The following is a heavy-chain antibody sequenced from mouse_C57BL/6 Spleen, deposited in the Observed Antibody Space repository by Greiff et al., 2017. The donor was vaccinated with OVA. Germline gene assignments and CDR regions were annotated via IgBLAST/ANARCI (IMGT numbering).Heavy chain of an antibody. V-gene: IGHV3-6*01. CDR1: GYSITSGYY. J-gene: IGHJ4*01. CDR2: ISYDGSN. Sequence: EVKLMESGPGLVKPSQSLSLTCSVTGYSITSGYYWNWIRQFPGNKLEWMGYISYDGSNHYNPSLKNRISITRDTAKNQFFLKLNSVTTEDTATYYCAREGQLRSMDYWGQGTSVTVSS. D-gene: IGHD3-2*02. CDR3: AREGQLRSMDY.